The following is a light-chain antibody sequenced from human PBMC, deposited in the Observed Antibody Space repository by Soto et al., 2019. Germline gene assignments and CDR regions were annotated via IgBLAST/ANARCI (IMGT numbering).Light chain of an antibody. CDR3: QQSYNTPRT. CDR1: QDISDY. Sequence: DIQMTQSPSAMSASVGDRVTITCRASQDISDYLNWYQQKPGKAPSLLIYTSSNLQTGVPSRFSGSGSGTHFTLTINSLQPEDFATYYCQQSYNTPRTFGQGTKVDIK. V-gene: IGKV1-39*01. CDR2: TSS. J-gene: IGKJ1*01.